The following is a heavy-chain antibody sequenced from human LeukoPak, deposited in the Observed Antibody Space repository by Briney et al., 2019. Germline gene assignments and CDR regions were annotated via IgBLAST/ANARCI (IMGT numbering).Heavy chain of an antibody. J-gene: IGHJ4*02. D-gene: IGHD1-26*01. CDR2: INPNSGGT. Sequence: ASVKVSCKASGYTFTGYYMHWVRQAPGQGLEWMGRINPNSGGTNYAQKFQGRVTMTRDTSVSTAYMELSRLSSDDTAVYYCARDRKTLGGAISAVDYWGQGTLVTVSS. CDR1: GYTFTGYY. V-gene: IGHV1-2*06. CDR3: ARDRKTLGGAISAVDY.